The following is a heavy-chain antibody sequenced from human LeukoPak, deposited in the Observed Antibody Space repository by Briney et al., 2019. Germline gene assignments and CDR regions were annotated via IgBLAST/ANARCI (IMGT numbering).Heavy chain of an antibody. CDR2: VDPEDGET. V-gene: IGHV1-69-2*01. Sequence: ASVKISCKVSGYTFTDYYMHWVQQAPGKGLEWMGLVDPEDGETIYAEKFQGRVTMTADTSTDTAYMELSSLRSEDTAVYYCATVDDILTGYSTTDYWGQGTLVTVSS. J-gene: IGHJ4*02. CDR3: ATVDDILTGYSTTDY. D-gene: IGHD3-9*01. CDR1: GYTFTDYY.